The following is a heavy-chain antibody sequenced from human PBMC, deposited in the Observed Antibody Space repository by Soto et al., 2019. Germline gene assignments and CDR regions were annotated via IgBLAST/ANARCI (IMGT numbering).Heavy chain of an antibody. V-gene: IGHV5-51*01. CDR2: IYPGDSDT. J-gene: IGHJ4*02. D-gene: IGHD6-13*01. CDR1: GYSFTSYW. CDR3: ARGVPYSSSWYSSYFDY. Sequence: GESLKISCKGSGYSFTSYWIGWVRQMPGKGLEWMGIIYPGDSDTRYSPSFQGQVTISADKSISTAYLQWSSLKASDTAMYYCARGVPYSSSWYSSYFDYWGQGTLVTVSS.